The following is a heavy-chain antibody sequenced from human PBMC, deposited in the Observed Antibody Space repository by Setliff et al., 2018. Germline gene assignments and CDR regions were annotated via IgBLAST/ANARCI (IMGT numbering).Heavy chain of an antibody. D-gene: IGHD6-19*01. CDR2: ISPYSGNT. CDR3: VRSSAPQVVLAADFDF. V-gene: IGHV1-18*01. Sequence: GASVKVSCKTSGFGFTTFGFSWVQQAPGQGLEWLGSISPYSGNTNYPQWLQDRVTMTIDTSATTVYMELQSLRSDDTAVYYCVRSSAPQVVLAADFDFWGQGTPVTVSS. J-gene: IGHJ4*02. CDR1: GFGFTTFG.